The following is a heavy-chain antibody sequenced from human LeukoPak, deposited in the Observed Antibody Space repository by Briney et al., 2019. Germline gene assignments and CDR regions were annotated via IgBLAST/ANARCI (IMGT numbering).Heavy chain of an antibody. CDR1: GLTFSSYA. CDR3: AKCNLDNCREGFDI. V-gene: IGHV3-23*01. D-gene: IGHD2/OR15-2a*01. CDR2: IRVGSIT. Sequence: GRSLRLSCAASGLTFSSYALSWVRQAPGKGVDWDSSIRVGSITYYLDSVKGRFTISRDNSKSTLYLQMHSLRAEDTALYYCAKCNLDNCREGFDIWGQGTMVTVSS. J-gene: IGHJ3*02.